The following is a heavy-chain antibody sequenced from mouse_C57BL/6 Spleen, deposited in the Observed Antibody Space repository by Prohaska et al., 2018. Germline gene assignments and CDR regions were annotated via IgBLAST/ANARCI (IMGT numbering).Heavy chain of an antibody. Sequence: FTSYGISWVKQRTGQGLEWIGEIYPRSGNTYYNEKFKGKATLTAYKSSSTAYMELRSLTSEDSAVYFCARWDDGLDYWGQGATLTVSS. J-gene: IGHJ2*01. V-gene: IGHV1-81*01. CDR1: FTSYG. CDR3: ARWDDGLDY. CDR2: IYPRSGNT. D-gene: IGHD2-3*01.